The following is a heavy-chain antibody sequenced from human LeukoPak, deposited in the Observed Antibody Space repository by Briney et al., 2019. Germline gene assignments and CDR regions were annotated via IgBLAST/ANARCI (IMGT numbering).Heavy chain of an antibody. CDR3: AKDGGSVLRYFDAVGFDY. Sequence: GGSLRLSCAASGFTFSSYSMSWVRQAPGKGLEWVSSISSSCSYIYYADSVKGRFTISRDNAKNSLYLQMNSLRAEDTAVYYCAKDGGSVLRYFDAVGFDYWGQGTLVTVSS. D-gene: IGHD3-9*01. CDR1: GFTFSSYS. J-gene: IGHJ4*02. CDR2: ISSSCSYI. V-gene: IGHV3-21*01.